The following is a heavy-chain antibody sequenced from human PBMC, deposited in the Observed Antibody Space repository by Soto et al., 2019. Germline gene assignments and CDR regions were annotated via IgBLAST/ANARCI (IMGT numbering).Heavy chain of an antibody. CDR1: GGSISSGGYY. Sequence: QVQLQESGPGLVKPSQTLSLTCTVSGGSISSGGYYWSWIRQHPGTGLEWIGYIYYSGNTYYNPAPXSXXTISVDTSKNQFSLKLTSVTAADTAVYYCARSVFPWGQGTLVTVSS. CDR2: IYYSGNT. V-gene: IGHV4-31*03. CDR3: ARSVFP. J-gene: IGHJ5*02.